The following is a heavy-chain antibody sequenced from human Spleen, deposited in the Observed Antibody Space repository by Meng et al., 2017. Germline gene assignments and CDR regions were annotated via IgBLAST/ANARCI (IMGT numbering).Heavy chain of an antibody. CDR1: GGSFSGYY. CDR2: INHSGST. CDR3: ARFGVVPAAIDY. V-gene: IGHV4-34*01. J-gene: IGHJ4*02. Sequence: QGQPQQWGAGLLKPSETLPLTCAAYGGSFSGYYWSWIRQPPGKGLEWIGEINHSGSTNYNPSLKSRVTISVDTSKNQFSLKLSSVTAADTAVYYCARFGVVPAAIDYWGQGTLVTVSS. D-gene: IGHD2-2*01.